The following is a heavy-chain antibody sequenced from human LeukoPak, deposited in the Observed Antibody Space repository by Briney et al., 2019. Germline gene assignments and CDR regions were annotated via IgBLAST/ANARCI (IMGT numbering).Heavy chain of an antibody. J-gene: IGHJ4*02. V-gene: IGHV3-23*01. CDR3: AKQGFGC. Sequence: GGSLRLSCTASGFTLSSYAMSWVRQAPGEGLEWVSTISGSADNTNYAEAVKGRFTISRDNSKNTMYLQMNSLRAEDTAVYHCAKQGFGCWGQGTLVTVSS. CDR2: ISGSADNT. CDR1: GFTLSSYA.